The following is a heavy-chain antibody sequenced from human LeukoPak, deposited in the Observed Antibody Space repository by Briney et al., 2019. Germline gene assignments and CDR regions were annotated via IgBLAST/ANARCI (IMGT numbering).Heavy chain of an antibody. Sequence: ASVKVSCKASGGTFSSYAISWVRQAPGQGLEWMGGIIPIFGTANYAQKFQGRVTITADESTSTAYMELSSLRSEDTAVYYCATSSSITMIVGLGWFDPWGQGTLVTVSS. CDR3: ATSSSITMIVGLGWFDP. V-gene: IGHV1-69*13. J-gene: IGHJ5*02. CDR2: IIPIFGTA. D-gene: IGHD3-22*01. CDR1: GGTFSSYA.